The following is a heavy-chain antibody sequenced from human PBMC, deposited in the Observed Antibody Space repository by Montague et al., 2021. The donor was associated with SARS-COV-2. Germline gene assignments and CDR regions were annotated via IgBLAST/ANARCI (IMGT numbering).Heavy chain of an antibody. Sequence: SETLSLTCTVSGGSISSSSYYWGWIRQPPGKGLEWIGSIYYGGYTHYNPSLKSRVTISVDTSKNHFSLRLSSVTAADTAVYYCARSGSWGNFDPWGQGTLVIVSS. CDR2: IYYGGYT. CDR1: GGSISSSSYY. CDR3: ARSGSWGNFDP. D-gene: IGHD6-13*01. V-gene: IGHV4-39*07. J-gene: IGHJ5*02.